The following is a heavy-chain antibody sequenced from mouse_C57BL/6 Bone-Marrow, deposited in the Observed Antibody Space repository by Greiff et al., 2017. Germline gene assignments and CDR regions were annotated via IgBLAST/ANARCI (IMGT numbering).Heavy chain of an antibody. V-gene: IGHV1-50*01. CDR1: GYTFTSYW. J-gene: IGHJ4*01. CDR2: IDPSDSYT. D-gene: IGHD2-1*01. Sequence: VQLQQPGAELVKPGASVKLSCKASGYTFTSYWMQWVKQRPGQGLEWIGEIDPSDSYTNYNQKFKGKATLTVDKSSSTAYMQLSSLTSEDSAVYYCARCGNYPSAMDYWGQGTSVTVSS. CDR3: ARCGNYPSAMDY.